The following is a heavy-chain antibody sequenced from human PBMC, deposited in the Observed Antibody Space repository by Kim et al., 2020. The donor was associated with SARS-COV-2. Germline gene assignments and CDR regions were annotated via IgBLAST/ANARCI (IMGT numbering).Heavy chain of an antibody. D-gene: IGHD2-15*01. CDR2: INRNGGST. Sequence: GGSLRLSCAASGFTFDDYGMNWVRQAPGKGLEWVSGINRNGGSTGSAYSVKGRSTISRDTAKNFQLLQKNRRTADDTAFYCCAREWWLRGMAAWG. J-gene: IGHJ6*01. CDR1: GFTFDDYG. CDR3: AREWWLRGMAA. V-gene: IGHV3-20*04.